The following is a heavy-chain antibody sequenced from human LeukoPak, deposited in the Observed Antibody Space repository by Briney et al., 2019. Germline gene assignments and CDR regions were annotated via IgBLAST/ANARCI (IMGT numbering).Heavy chain of an antibody. CDR2: IYHSGST. V-gene: IGHV4-4*02. CDR3: ARAGPGGGYGSSFFDY. CDR1: GGSISSSNW. J-gene: IGHJ4*02. Sequence: SETLSLTCAVSGGSISSSNWWSWVRQPPGKGLEWIGEIYHSGSTNYNPSLKSRVTISVDKSKNQFSLKLSSVTAADTAVYYCARAGPGGGYGSSFFDYWGQGTLVTVSS. D-gene: IGHD5-12*01.